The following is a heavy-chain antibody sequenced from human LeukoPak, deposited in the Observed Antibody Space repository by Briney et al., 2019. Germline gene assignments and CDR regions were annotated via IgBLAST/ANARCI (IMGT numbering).Heavy chain of an antibody. J-gene: IGHJ4*02. V-gene: IGHV3-53*04. CDR3: ATKSDSSGYYYRY. D-gene: IGHD3-22*01. Sequence: GGSLRLSCAASGFTVSSNYMSWVRQAPGKGLEWVSVIYGGGSTYYADSVKGRFTISRHNSKNTLYLQMNSLRAEDTAVYYCATKSDSSGYYYRYWGQGTLVTVSS. CDR1: GFTVSSNY. CDR2: IYGGGST.